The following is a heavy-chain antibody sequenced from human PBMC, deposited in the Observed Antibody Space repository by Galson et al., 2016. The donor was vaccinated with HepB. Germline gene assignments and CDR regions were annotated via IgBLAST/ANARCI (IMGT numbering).Heavy chain of an antibody. CDR1: GFTFDDYA. Sequence: SLRLSCAASGFTFDDYAMHWVRQAPGKGLEWVSGINWNSASIGYADSVRGRFTISRDNAKKSLYLQMNRLRDEDTAFYYCAKGRADSFEHWGQGILVTVSS. J-gene: IGHJ4*02. V-gene: IGHV3-9*01. CDR3: AKGRADSFEH. CDR2: INWNSASI.